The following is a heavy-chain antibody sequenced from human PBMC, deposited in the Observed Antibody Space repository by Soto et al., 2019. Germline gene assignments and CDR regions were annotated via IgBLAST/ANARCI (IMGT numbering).Heavy chain of an antibody. V-gene: IGHV1-8*01. D-gene: IGHD3-22*01. CDR1: GYTFTSYD. J-gene: IGHJ4*02. Sequence: QVPLVQSGAEVKKPGASVKVSCKASGYTFTSYDINWVRQATGQGLEWMGWMNPNSGNTGYAQKFQGRVTMTRNTSISTAYMELSRLRSEDTAVYYCARADYYDRSGYLLPCGYWGQGTLVTVSS. CDR2: MNPNSGNT. CDR3: ARADYYDRSGYLLPCGY.